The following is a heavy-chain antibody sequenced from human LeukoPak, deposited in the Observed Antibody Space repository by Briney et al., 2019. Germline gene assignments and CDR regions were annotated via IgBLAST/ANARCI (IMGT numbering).Heavy chain of an antibody. D-gene: IGHD1-7*01. V-gene: IGHV4-38-2*02. CDR2: IYYSGST. Sequence: SETLSLTCTVSGYSISSGNYWGWIRQPPGEGLEWIGSIYYSGSTYYNPSLKSRVTISVDTSKNQFSLKLSSVTAADTAVYYCARGRYYNWNYAFDYWGQGTLVTVSS. J-gene: IGHJ4*02. CDR1: GYSISSGNY. CDR3: ARGRYYNWNYAFDY.